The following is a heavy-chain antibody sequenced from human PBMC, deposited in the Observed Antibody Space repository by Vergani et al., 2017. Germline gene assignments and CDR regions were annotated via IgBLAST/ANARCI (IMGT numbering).Heavy chain of an antibody. CDR3: ARDIVVVPTAYNWFDP. J-gene: IGHJ5*02. CDR2: INHSGST. V-gene: IGHV4-34*01. D-gene: IGHD2-2*01. Sequence: QVQLQQWGAGLLKPSETLSLTCAVYGGSFSGYYWSWIRQPPGKGLEWIGEINHSGSTNYNPSLKSRVTISVDTSKNQFSLKLSSVTAADTAVYYCARDIVVVPTAYNWFDPWGQGILVTVSS. CDR1: GGSFSGYY.